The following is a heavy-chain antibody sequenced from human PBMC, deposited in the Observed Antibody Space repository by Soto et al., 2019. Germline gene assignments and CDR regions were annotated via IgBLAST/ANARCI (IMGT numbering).Heavy chain of an antibody. CDR1: GGSISSGGYY. CDR3: ARDPGVDSSSWYTPLGFDY. Sequence: QVQLQESGPGLVKPSQTLSLTCTVSGGSISSGGYYWSWIRQHPGKGLEWIGYIYYSGSTYYNPSLKSRVTISVDTSKNQFSLKLSSVTAADTAVYYCARDPGVDSSSWYTPLGFDYWGQGTLVTVSS. D-gene: IGHD6-13*01. V-gene: IGHV4-31*03. J-gene: IGHJ4*02. CDR2: IYYSGST.